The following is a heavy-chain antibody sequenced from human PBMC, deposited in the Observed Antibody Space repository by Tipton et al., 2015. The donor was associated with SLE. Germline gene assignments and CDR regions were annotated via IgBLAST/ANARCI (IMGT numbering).Heavy chain of an antibody. J-gene: IGHJ4*02. D-gene: IGHD1-1*01. V-gene: IGHV4-61*02. CDR2: LYYTTGTT. CDR1: GGSPTSSSYF. CDR3: ARQLRWRGHFDS. Sequence: TLSLTCTVSGGSPTSSSYFWAWIRQPAGEGLEWIGRLYYTTGTTNYNPSFTSRVNISVDMSKNQFFLKLNSVNAADTAVYYCARQLRWRGHFDSWGRGILVSVSS.